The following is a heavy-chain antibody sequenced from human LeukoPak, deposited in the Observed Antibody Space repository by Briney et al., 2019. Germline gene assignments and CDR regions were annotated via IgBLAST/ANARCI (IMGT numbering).Heavy chain of an antibody. CDR2: IYHSGST. Sequence: PSETLSLTCTVSGYSISSGYYWGWIRQPPGKGLEWIGSIYHSGSTYYNPSLKSRVTISVDTSKNQFSLKLSSVTAADTAEYYCASNIAVAEPENAFDIWGQGTMVTVSS. V-gene: IGHV4-38-2*02. J-gene: IGHJ3*02. CDR1: GYSISSGYY. CDR3: ASNIAVAEPENAFDI. D-gene: IGHD6-19*01.